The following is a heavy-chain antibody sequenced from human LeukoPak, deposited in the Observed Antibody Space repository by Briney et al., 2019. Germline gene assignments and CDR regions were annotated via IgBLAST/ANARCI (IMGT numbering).Heavy chain of an antibody. V-gene: IGHV4-4*07. CDR2: IYTSGST. Sequence: PSETLSLTCTVSGGSISSYYWSWIRQPAGKGLEWIGRIYTSGSTNYNPSLKSRVTMSVDTSKNQSSLKLSSVTAADTAVYYCARTLWGGSVAAAGPYYFDYWGQGTLVTVSS. CDR1: GGSISSYY. J-gene: IGHJ4*02. D-gene: IGHD6-13*01. CDR3: ARTLWGGSVAAAGPYYFDY.